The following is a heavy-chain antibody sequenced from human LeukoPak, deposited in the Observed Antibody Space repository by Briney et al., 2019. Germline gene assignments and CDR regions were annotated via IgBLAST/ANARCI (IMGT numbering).Heavy chain of an antibody. Sequence: PGGSLRLSCAASGFTLSSYAMSWVRPAPGEGLEWVSAISGSGGSTYYADSVKGRFTISRDNSKNTLYLQMNSLRAEDTAVYYCAKDQDIVVVPAAIWFDPWGQGTLVTVSS. J-gene: IGHJ5*02. D-gene: IGHD2-2*01. CDR3: AKDQDIVVVPAAIWFDP. V-gene: IGHV3-23*01. CDR1: GFTLSSYA. CDR2: ISGSGGST.